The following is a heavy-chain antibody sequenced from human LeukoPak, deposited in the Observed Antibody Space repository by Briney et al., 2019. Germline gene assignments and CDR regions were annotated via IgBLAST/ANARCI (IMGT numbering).Heavy chain of an antibody. CDR2: IIPIFGTA. D-gene: IGHD3-10*01. J-gene: IGHJ4*02. Sequence: SVKVSCKASGGTFSSYAISWVRQAPGQGLERMGGIIPIFGTANYAQKFQGRVTITADKSTSTAYMELSSLRSEDTAVYYCARASGPYGSGSYYTAPFDYWGQGTLVTVSS. CDR1: GGTFSSYA. CDR3: ARASGPYGSGSYYTAPFDY. V-gene: IGHV1-69*06.